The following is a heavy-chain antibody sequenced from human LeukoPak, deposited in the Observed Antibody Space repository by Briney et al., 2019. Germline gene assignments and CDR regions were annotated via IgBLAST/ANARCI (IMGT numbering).Heavy chain of an antibody. Sequence: GGSLRLSCAASGFTFSGHEMNSVRQAPGKGLEWVSYISNSGSDKYYPDSVKGRFTISRDNAKNSLYLQMTSLGADDTAIYYCVKTARGTRCISNPCSFFVYWGQGTLVTVSS. D-gene: IGHD2-2*01. CDR3: VKTARGTRCISNPCSFFVY. CDR2: ISNSGSDK. CDR1: GFTFSGHE. V-gene: IGHV3-48*03. J-gene: IGHJ4*02.